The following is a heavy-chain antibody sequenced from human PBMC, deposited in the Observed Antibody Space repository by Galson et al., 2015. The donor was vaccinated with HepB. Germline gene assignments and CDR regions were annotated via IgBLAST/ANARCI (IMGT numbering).Heavy chain of an antibody. D-gene: IGHD3-10*01. Sequence: SLRLSCAVSGFSFSSYAMSWVRQAPGKGLEWVSSISGSGGSTYYADSVKGRLTISRDNSKNALYLQMNSLRAEDTAVYYCAKDGMVRGVTSFDYWGQGTLVTVSS. J-gene: IGHJ4*02. CDR1: GFSFSSYA. V-gene: IGHV3-23*01. CDR3: AKDGMVRGVTSFDY. CDR2: ISGSGGST.